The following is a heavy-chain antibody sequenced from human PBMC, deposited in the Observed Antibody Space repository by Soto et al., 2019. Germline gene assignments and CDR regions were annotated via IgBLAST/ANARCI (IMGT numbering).Heavy chain of an antibody. Sequence: QVHLVQSGAEVKKPGASVKVSCKASGYTFTSYGITWVRQAPGQGREWMGWISAHNGNTDYAQKLQGRVIVTRDTSTSTAYMELRSRISDDTAVYYCARGRYGDYWGQGALVTVSS. CDR3: ARGRYGDY. CDR2: ISAHNGNT. D-gene: IGHD1-1*01. J-gene: IGHJ4*02. CDR1: GYTFTSYG. V-gene: IGHV1-18*01.